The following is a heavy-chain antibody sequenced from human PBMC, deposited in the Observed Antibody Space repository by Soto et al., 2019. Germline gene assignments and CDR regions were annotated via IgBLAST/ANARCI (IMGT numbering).Heavy chain of an antibody. CDR3: ARGSYSFVRVDGLYI. J-gene: IGHJ3*02. Sequence: QVQLVESGGAVVQPGRSLRLSCATSGFTFSSYVMHWVRQAPGKGLEWVAVIWSDGSNKDYADSVKGRFTISRDNSMSTLYLQMNSLRAEDTALYYCARGSYSFVRVDGLYIWGQGTMVSVSS. CDR2: IWSDGSNK. D-gene: IGHD1-26*01. V-gene: IGHV3-33*01. CDR1: GFTFSSYV.